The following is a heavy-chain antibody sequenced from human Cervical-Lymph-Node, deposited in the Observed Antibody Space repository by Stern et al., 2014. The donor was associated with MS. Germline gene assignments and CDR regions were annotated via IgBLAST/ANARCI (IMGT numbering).Heavy chain of an antibody. CDR3: ASSHYSSGSSNYLTYFEF. CDR2: IYTGGRT. D-gene: IGHD2-21*01. Sequence: QLQLQESGPGLVKPSGTLSLTCTVSSDSISRFVLSWIRQPAGGGLEWIGRIYTGGRTDYNPSLQVRVTMSVDTSKTQFSLKLTSVTAADSAVYYCASSHYSSGSSNYLTYFEFWGQGTLVTVSS. J-gene: IGHJ4*02. CDR1: SDSISRFV. V-gene: IGHV4-4*07.